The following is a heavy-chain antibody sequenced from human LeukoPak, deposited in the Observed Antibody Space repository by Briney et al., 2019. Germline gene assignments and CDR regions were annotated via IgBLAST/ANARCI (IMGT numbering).Heavy chain of an antibody. V-gene: IGHV3-9*01. CDR2: ISWNSGSI. CDR1: GFTFDDYA. Sequence: GGSLTLSCAASGFTFDDYAMHWVRHAPGKGLEWVSGISWNSGSIGYADSVKGRFTISRDNAKNSLYLQMNRLRAEDTALYYCAKAVEAGYFDYWGQGTLVTVSS. D-gene: IGHD6-13*01. CDR3: AKAVEAGYFDY. J-gene: IGHJ4*02.